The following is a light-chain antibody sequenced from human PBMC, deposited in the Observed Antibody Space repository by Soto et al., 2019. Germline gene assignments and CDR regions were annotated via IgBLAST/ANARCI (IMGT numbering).Light chain of an antibody. CDR3: QQYNNWPPDRT. V-gene: IGKV3-15*01. J-gene: IGKJ1*01. CDR2: GAS. Sequence: EIVMTQSPATLSVSPGERATLSCRASQSVGSNLAWYQQKPGQAPRLLIYGASTRATGIPARFSGSGSGTEFTLTISSQQSEDFAIYFCQQYNNWPPDRTFGQGTKVEIK. CDR1: QSVGSN.